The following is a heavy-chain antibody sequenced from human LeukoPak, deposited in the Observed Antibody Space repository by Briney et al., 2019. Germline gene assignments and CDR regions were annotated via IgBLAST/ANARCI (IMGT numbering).Heavy chain of an antibody. J-gene: IGHJ4*02. D-gene: IGHD3-16*01. CDR1: GVSISSSNSY. Sequence: SETLSLTCTVSGVSISSSNSYWGWIRQPPGKGLEWIGSIYYTGNTYYNASLKSRVTISIDTSNNQISLRLISVTAADTAVYYCARRNDYVWGSYLDYWGQGTLVTVSS. CDR3: ARRNDYVWGSYLDY. CDR2: IYYTGNT. V-gene: IGHV4-39*01.